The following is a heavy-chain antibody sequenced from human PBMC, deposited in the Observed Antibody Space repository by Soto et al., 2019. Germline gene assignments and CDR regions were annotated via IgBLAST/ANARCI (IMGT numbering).Heavy chain of an antibody. CDR1: GGSISGYY. CDR3: ARLYGASVDY. Sequence: QVQLQESGPGLVKPSETLSLTCTVSGGSISGYYWRWIRQPPGKGLEWIGHIYYSGSTNYNPSLKSRVNISVYTSKNHFSLSLSSGTAADTAVYYCARLYGASVDYWGQGTLVTDPS. CDR2: IYYSGST. V-gene: IGHV4-59*08. J-gene: IGHJ4*02. D-gene: IGHD4-17*01.